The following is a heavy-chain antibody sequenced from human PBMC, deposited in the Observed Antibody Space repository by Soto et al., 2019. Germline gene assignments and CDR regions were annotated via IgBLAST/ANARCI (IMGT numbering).Heavy chain of an antibody. J-gene: IGHJ5*02. V-gene: IGHV3-21*01. CDR1: GFTSILYS. D-gene: IGHD6-19*01. CDR3: ARDDLDNSGRGVIDP. Sequence: WRFLRLSCAASGFTSILYSMIWFRQSPGKGLEWVASITSSSSYIYYEDSLKGRLTISRESAKNTLYLQMNSLRDEDTAVYYCARDDLDNSGRGVIDPWGQGTLVTVSS. CDR2: ITSSSSYI.